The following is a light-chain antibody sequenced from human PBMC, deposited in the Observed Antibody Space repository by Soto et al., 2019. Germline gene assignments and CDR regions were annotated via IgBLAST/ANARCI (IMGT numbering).Light chain of an antibody. CDR2: EVS. V-gene: IGLV2-14*01. CDR3: SSYTSSSTLVV. J-gene: IGLJ2*01. Sequence: QSALTQPASVSGSPGQSITISCTGTRSDVGGYNYVSWYQQHPGKAPQLMIYEVSNRPSGVSNRFSGSKSGNTASLTISGLQAEDEADYYCSSYTSSSTLVVFGGGTKLTVL. CDR1: RSDVGGYNY.